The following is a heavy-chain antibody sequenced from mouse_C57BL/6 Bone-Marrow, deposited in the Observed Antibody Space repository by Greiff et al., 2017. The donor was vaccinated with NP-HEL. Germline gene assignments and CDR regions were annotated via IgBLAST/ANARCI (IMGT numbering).Heavy chain of an antibody. V-gene: IGHV5-16*01. CDR1: GFTFSDYY. J-gene: IGHJ1*03. CDR3: ARDNYYGSHWYFDV. CDR2: INYDGSST. Sequence: EVQLVESEGGLVQPGSSMKLSCTASGFTFSDYYMAWVRQVPEKGLEWVANINYDGSSTYYLDSLKSRFIISRDNAKNILYLQMSSLKSEDTATYYCARDNYYGSHWYFDVWGTGTTVTVSS. D-gene: IGHD1-1*01.